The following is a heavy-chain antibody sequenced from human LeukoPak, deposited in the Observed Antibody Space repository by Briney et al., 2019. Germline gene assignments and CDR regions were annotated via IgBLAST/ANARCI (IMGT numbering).Heavy chain of an antibody. CDR1: GGSISSYY. Sequence: SETLSLTCTVSGGSISSYYWSWLRQPAGKGLEWIGRIYNSGSTNYNPSLKSRVTMSVDTSKNQFSLKLSSVTAADTAIYYCARDFSSSSTVYYYYYMDVWGKGTTVTVSS. D-gene: IGHD6-6*01. CDR3: ARDFSSSSTVYYYYYMDV. CDR2: IYNSGST. J-gene: IGHJ6*03. V-gene: IGHV4-4*07.